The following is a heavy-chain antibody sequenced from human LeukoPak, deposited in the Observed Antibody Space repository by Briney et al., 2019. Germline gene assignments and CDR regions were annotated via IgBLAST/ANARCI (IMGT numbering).Heavy chain of an antibody. J-gene: IGHJ5*02. CDR1: GGTFSSYA. Sequence: GASVKVSCKASGGTFSSYAISWVRQAPGQGLEWMGGIIPIFGTANYAQKFQGRVTITADESTSTAYMELSSLRSEDTAVYYCARGYSSSYNWFDPWGQETLVTVSS. CDR3: ARGYSSSYNWFDP. CDR2: IIPIFGTA. D-gene: IGHD6-13*01. V-gene: IGHV1-69*13.